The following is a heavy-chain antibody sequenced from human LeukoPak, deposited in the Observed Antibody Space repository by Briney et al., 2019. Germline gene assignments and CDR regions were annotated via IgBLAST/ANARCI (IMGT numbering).Heavy chain of an antibody. J-gene: IGHJ6*03. V-gene: IGHV3-30*02. Sequence: PGGSLRLSCAASGFTFSSYGMHWVRQAPGKGLEWVAFIRYDGTNKYYADSVKGRFTISRDNSKNTLYLHMNSLRAEDTAVYYCAKDLNYYMDVWGKGTTVTISS. CDR2: IRYDGTNK. CDR1: GFTFSSYG. CDR3: AKDLNYYMDV.